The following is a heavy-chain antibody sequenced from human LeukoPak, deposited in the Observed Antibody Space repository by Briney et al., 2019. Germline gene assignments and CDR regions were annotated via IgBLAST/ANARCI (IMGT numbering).Heavy chain of an antibody. D-gene: IGHD2-2*01. CDR2: ISAYNGNT. J-gene: IGHJ3*01. CDR3: ARNLYCTTTSCLIDF. V-gene: IGHV1-18*01. Sequence: ASVKVSCKASGYTFTSYGISWVRQAPGQGLEWMGWISAYNGNTNYAQKLQGRVTMTTDTSTSTAYMELRSLRSDDTAVYFCARNLYCTTTSCLIDFWGPGTMVTVSS. CDR1: GYTFTSYG.